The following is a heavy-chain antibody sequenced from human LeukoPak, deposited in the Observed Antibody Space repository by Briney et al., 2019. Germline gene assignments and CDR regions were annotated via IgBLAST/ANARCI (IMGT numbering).Heavy chain of an antibody. D-gene: IGHD3-22*01. J-gene: IGHJ6*03. CDR2: IYTSGST. CDR1: GGSISSYY. V-gene: IGHV4-4*09. CDR3: ARHSNYYDSSGYYYSRNYCYMDV. Sequence: SETLSLTCTVSGGSISSYYWSWIRQPPGKGLEWIGYIYTSGSTNYNPSLKSRVTISVDTSKNQFSLKLSSVTAADTAVYYCARHSNYYDSSGYYYSRNYCYMDVWGKGTTVTVSS.